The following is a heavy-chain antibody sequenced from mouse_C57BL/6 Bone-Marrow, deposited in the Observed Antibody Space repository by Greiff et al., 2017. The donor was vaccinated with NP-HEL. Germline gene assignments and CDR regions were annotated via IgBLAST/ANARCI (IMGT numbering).Heavy chain of an antibody. D-gene: IGHD1-1*02. Sequence: QVQLQQPGAELVMPGASVKLSCKASGYTFTSYWMHWVKQRPGQGLEWIGELDPSDSYTNYHQKFKGKSTLTVDKSSSTAYMQLSSLTSEDSAVYYCARERAMGVVFAYWGQGTLVTVSA. CDR2: LDPSDSYT. J-gene: IGHJ3*01. V-gene: IGHV1-69*01. CDR1: GYTFTSYW. CDR3: ARERAMGVVFAY.